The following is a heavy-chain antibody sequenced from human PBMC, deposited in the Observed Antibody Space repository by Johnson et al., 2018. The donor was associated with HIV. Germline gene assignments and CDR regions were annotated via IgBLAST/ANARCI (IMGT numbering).Heavy chain of an antibody. J-gene: IGHJ3*02. D-gene: IGHD1-26*01. CDR3: ARDHGIVYADAFDI. CDR1: GFIFSNYD. V-gene: IGHV3-NL1*01. Sequence: QVQLVESGGGLVQPGGSLRLSCAASGFIFSNYDMHWVRQAAGKRLEWVSAITIDGDDTNYADSVKGRFTISRDNAKNTLYLQMNSLRAEDTAVYYCARDHGIVYADAFDIWGQGTMVTVSS. CDR2: ITIDGDDT.